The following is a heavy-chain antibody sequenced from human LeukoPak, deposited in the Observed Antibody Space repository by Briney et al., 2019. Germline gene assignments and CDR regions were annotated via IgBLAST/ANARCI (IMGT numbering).Heavy chain of an antibody. V-gene: IGHV5-51*01. CDR2: IYPGDSDT. J-gene: IGHJ5*02. CDR3: ARRGVTTVVGGNWFDP. D-gene: IGHD3-10*01. CDR1: GYSFTSYW. Sequence: GESLKISCKGSGYSFTSYWIGWVRQMPGKGLEWMGIIYPGDSDTRYSPSFQGQVTISADKSISTAYLQWSSLKASDTAMYYCARRGVTTVVGGNWFDPWGRGTLVTVSS.